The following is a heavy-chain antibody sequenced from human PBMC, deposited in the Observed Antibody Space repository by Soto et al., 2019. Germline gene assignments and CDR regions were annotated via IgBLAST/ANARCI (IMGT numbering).Heavy chain of an antibody. D-gene: IGHD2-2*01. J-gene: IGHJ6*02. V-gene: IGHV3-30-3*01. Sequence: QVQLVESGGGVVQPGRSLRLSCAASGFTFSSYAMHWVRQAPGKGLEWAAVISYDGSNKYYADSVKGRFTISRDNSKNTLYLQMNSLRAEDTAVYYCARTSEGYYYYGMDVWGQGTTVTVSS. CDR1: GFTFSSYA. CDR2: ISYDGSNK. CDR3: ARTSEGYYYYGMDV.